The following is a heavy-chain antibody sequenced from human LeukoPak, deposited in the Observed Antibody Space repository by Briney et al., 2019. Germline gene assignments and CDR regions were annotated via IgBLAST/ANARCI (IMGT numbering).Heavy chain of an antibody. Sequence: GGSLRLSCAASGFTFSSYPMHWVRQAPGKGLEWVAIISYDGSNKYYADSVKGRFTISRDNSKNTLYLQMNSLRAEDTAVYYCATYCGGDCYRDYWGQGTLVTVSS. CDR2: ISYDGSNK. J-gene: IGHJ4*02. CDR1: GFTFSSYP. CDR3: ATYCGGDCYRDY. V-gene: IGHV3-30-3*01. D-gene: IGHD2-21*02.